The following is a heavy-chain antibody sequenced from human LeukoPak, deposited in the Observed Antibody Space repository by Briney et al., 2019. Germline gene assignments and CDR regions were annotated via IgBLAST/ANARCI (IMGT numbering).Heavy chain of an antibody. Sequence: ASVKVSCKASGYTFTDYYIHWVRQAPEQGLEWVGRINPNSGATHYPQKFQGRVTMTRDTSINTAYLELNSLRSDDTAIYYCARDEQGGTTGGLGYWGQGTLVTVSS. CDR1: GYTFTDYY. J-gene: IGHJ4*02. D-gene: IGHD4-17*01. CDR2: INPNSGAT. CDR3: ARDEQGGTTGGLGY. V-gene: IGHV1-2*06.